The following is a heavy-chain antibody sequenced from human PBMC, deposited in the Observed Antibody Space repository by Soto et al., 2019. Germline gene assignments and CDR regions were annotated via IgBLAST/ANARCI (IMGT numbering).Heavy chain of an antibody. Sequence: EVQLLESGGGLVQPGGSLRLSCAASGFTFSSYAMSWVRQAPGKGLEWVSAISGSGGSTYYADSVKGRFTISRDNSKNTLYRQLNSLRGEDTAVYYCAKGSGEDYYGSGSYYLTTDWGQGTLVTVSS. D-gene: IGHD3-10*01. CDR3: AKGSGEDYYGSGSYYLTTD. CDR1: GFTFSSYA. J-gene: IGHJ4*02. CDR2: ISGSGGST. V-gene: IGHV3-23*01.